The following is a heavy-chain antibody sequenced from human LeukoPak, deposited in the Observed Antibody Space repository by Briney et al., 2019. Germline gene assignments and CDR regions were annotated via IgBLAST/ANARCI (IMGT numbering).Heavy chain of an antibody. J-gene: IGHJ4*02. Sequence: ASVKVSCKASGYTFTSYDINWVRQATGQGLEWMGWMNPNSGNTGYAQKFQGRVTMTRNTSISTAYMELSSLRSEDTAVYYCAKDEHSSGYQSIFDYWGQGTLVTVSS. CDR3: AKDEHSSGYQSIFDY. CDR2: MNPNSGNT. CDR1: GYTFTSYD. V-gene: IGHV1-8*01. D-gene: IGHD3-22*01.